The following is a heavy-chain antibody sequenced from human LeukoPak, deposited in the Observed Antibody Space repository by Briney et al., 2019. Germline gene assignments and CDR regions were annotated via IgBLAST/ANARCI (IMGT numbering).Heavy chain of an antibody. CDR3: ARAIRGYRVRRGFDP. J-gene: IGHJ5*02. V-gene: IGHV4-34*01. D-gene: IGHD5-12*01. CDR2: INHSGST. Sequence: SETLSLACAVYGGSFSCYYWSWIRQPPGKGLEWIGEINHSGSTNYNPSLKSRVTISVDTSKNQFSLKLSSVTAADTAVYYCARAIRGYRVRRGFDPWGQGTLVTVSS. CDR1: GGSFSCYY.